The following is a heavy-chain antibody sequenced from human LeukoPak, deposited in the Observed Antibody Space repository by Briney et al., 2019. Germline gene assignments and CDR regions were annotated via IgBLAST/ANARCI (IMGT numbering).Heavy chain of an antibody. D-gene: IGHD3-10*01. V-gene: IGHV4-34*01. CDR1: GGSFSGYY. Sequence: SETLSLTCAVYGGSFSGYYWTWIRQPPGKGLEWIGEIHYSGSVTYNPSLETRVTISVDTSKNQFSLRINSVTAADTAVYYCARGQWFRASWSRGTPVTVSS. CDR2: IHYSGSV. CDR3: ARGQWFRAS. J-gene: IGHJ5*02.